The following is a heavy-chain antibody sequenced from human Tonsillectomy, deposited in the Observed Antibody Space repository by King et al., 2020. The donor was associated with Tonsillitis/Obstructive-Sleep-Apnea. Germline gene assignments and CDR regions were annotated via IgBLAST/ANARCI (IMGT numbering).Heavy chain of an antibody. V-gene: IGHV1-18*01. CDR2: ISAYNGDT. D-gene: IGHD1-26*01. Sequence: QLVQSGPEVKKPGASVKVSCEASGYTFGSYGIIWVRQAPGQGLEGMGWISAYNGDTNYAQELQGRVSMTTDTSTRTAYMELRSLRSDDTAFYYCARVSAFAWELLPVDPWGQGTLVTVSS. CDR1: GYTFGSYG. CDR3: ARVSAFAWELLPVDP. J-gene: IGHJ5*02.